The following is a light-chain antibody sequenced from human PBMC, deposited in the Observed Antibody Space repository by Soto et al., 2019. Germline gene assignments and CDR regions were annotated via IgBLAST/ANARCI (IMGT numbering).Light chain of an antibody. V-gene: IGLV2-14*01. J-gene: IGLJ2*01. CDR3: SSYTSSSTPVV. CDR2: DVS. Sequence: QSALTQPASVSGSPGQSITISCTGTSSDVGGYNYVSCYQQHPGKAPKLMIYDVSNRPSGGSNRFSGSKSGNTASLTISGLQAEDEADYYCSSYTSSSTPVVFGGGTQLTVL. CDR1: SSDVGGYNY.